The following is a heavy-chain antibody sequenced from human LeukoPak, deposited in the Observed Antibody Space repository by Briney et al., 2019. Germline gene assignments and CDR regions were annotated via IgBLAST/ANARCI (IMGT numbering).Heavy chain of an antibody. J-gene: IGHJ6*03. D-gene: IGHD3-10*01. CDR1: GGSFSGYY. V-gene: IGHV4-34*01. CDR2: MNHSGST. CDR3: ARRLGRKFGERFYYYHYMDV. Sequence: PSETLSLTCAVYGGSFSGYYWSWIRQPPGKGLEWIGEMNHSGSTNYNPSLKSRVTISVDTSKNQFSLRLSSVTATDTAVYYCARRLGRKFGERFYYYHYMDVWGKGTTVTISS.